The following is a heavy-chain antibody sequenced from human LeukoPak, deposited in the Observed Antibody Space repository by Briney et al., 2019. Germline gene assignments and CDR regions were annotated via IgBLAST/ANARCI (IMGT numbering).Heavy chain of an antibody. CDR2: ISSSGSTR. D-gene: IGHD3-10*02. V-gene: IGHV3-48*03. CDR3: AELGITMIGGV. CDR1: EFTFSSYE. J-gene: IGHJ6*04. Sequence: GGSLRLSCAASEFTFSSYEMNWVRGAPGKGLEGGSYISSSGSTRDYADSGKGRFTISRDIAKNSLYLKLNSLRAEDTAVYYCAELGITMIGGVWGKGTTVTISS.